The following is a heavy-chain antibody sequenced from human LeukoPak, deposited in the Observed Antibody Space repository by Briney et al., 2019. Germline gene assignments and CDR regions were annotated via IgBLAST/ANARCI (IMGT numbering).Heavy chain of an antibody. V-gene: IGHV1-69-2*01. CDR2: VDPEDGET. CDR3: ATVSIAAAGTDFDY. J-gene: IGHJ4*02. D-gene: IGHD6-13*01. Sequence: ATVKISCKVSGYTFTDYYMHWVQQAPGKGLEWMGLVDPEDGETIYAEKFQGRVTITADTSTGTAYMELSSLRSEDTAVYYCATVSIAAAGTDFDYWGQGTLVTVSS. CDR1: GYTFTDYY.